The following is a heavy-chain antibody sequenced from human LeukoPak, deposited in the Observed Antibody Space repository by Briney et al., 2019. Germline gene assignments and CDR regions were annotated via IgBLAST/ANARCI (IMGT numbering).Heavy chain of an antibody. CDR1: GFTFSTYD. CDR3: ARGSMIVVVITIDY. V-gene: IGHV3-30*19. J-gene: IGHJ4*02. CDR2: IQYDGINK. D-gene: IGHD3-22*01. Sequence: GGSLRLSCAASGFTFSTYDMHWVRQAPGKGLECVAVIQYDGINKYYADSVKGRFTVSRDNSKNTLYLQMNSLRAEDTAVYYCARGSMIVVVITIDYWGQGTLVTVSS.